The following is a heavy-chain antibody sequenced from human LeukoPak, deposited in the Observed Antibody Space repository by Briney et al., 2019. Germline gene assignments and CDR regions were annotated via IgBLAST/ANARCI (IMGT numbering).Heavy chain of an antibody. CDR3: AREKWELDGGDLHAFDI. CDR2: IYYSGST. V-gene: IGHV4-39*07. D-gene: IGHD1-26*01. J-gene: IGHJ3*02. CDR1: GGSISSSSYY. Sequence: SETLSLTCTVSGGSISSSSYYWGWIRQPPGKGLEWIGSIYYSGSTYYNPSLKSRVTISVDTSKNQFSLKLSSVTAADTAVYYCAREKWELDGGDLHAFDIWGQGTMVTVSS.